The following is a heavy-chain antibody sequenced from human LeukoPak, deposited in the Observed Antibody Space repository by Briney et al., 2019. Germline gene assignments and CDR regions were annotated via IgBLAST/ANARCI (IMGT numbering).Heavy chain of an antibody. J-gene: IGHJ5*02. Sequence: SETLSLTCSVSGGSIISSDHYWTWIRQPPGKGLEWIGYIHYSGSAYYNPSLESRSITSVDTSKNQVSLTPTSVTAADTAVYYCARFQLQYNWFDPWGQGTLVTVSS. CDR2: IHYSGSA. V-gene: IGHV4-30-4*01. CDR3: ARFQLQYNWFDP. CDR1: GGSIISSDHY. D-gene: IGHD1-1*01.